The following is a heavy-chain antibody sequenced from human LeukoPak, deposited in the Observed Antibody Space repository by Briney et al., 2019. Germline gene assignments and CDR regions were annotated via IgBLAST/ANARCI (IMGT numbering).Heavy chain of an antibody. V-gene: IGHV4-59*01. D-gene: IGHD1-26*01. CDR3: ARADGYSGSYYAFDI. J-gene: IGHJ3*02. CDR1: GGSISSYY. CDR2: IYYSGST. Sequence: PSETLSLTCTVSGGSISSYYWSWIRQPPGKGLEWIGYIYYSGSTNYNPSLKSRVTISVGTSKNQFSLKLSSVTAADTAVYYCARADGYSGSYYAFDIWGQGTMVTVSS.